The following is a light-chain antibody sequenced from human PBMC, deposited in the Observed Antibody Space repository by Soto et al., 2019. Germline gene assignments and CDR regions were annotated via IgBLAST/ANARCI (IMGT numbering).Light chain of an antibody. J-gene: IGLJ1*01. CDR3: CSHAGSKNYYL. Sequence: QSALTQPPSASGSPGQSVAISCTGTSSDVGGYNYVSWYQQHPGKAPKLMIYEVNKRPSGVPDRFSGSKSGNTASLTVSGLQAEDEADYYCCSHAGSKNYYLFGPGTKVTVL. CDR1: SSDVGGYNY. V-gene: IGLV2-8*01. CDR2: EVN.